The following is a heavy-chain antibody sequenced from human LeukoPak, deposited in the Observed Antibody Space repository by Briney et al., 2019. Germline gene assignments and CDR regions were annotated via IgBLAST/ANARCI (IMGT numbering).Heavy chain of an antibody. Sequence: GSLGLSCAAAGFTFSSYWMHWVRQAPGKGLLWVSRINSDGTTTYYSDSVKGRFTISRDNAKNTLYLQVNSLRAEDTAVYYCARGNYYGMDVWGQGTTVTVSS. V-gene: IGHV3-74*01. CDR2: INSDGTTT. CDR1: GFTFSSYW. J-gene: IGHJ6*02. CDR3: ARGNYYGMDV.